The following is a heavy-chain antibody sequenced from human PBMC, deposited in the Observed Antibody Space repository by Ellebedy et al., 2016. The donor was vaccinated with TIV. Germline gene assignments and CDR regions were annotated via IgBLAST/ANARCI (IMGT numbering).Heavy chain of an antibody. CDR2: SSSDGSRT. Sequence: GESLKISCEASGFTLSSYWMHWVRQAPGEGLVWVSRSSSDGSRTYADSVKGRFTMSRDNAKNTLYLQMNSLRVDDTAVYYCVTWGQSYGRWGQGSLVTISS. CDR1: GFTLSSYW. CDR3: VTWGQSYGR. V-gene: IGHV3-74*01. J-gene: IGHJ4*02. D-gene: IGHD3-16*01.